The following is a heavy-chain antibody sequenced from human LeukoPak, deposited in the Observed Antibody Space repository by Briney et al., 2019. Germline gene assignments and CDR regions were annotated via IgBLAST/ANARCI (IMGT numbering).Heavy chain of an antibody. CDR1: GFTFSDYY. CDR3: ARAETFGTYYFDY. D-gene: IGHD2/OR15-2a*01. V-gene: IGHV3-11*04. Sequence: GGSLRLSCAASGFTFSDYYMSWIRQAPGKGVEGVSYISSSGSTIYYADSVKGRFTISRDNAKNSLYLQMNSLRAEDTAVYYCARAETFGTYYFDYWGQGTLVTVSS. CDR2: ISSSGSTI. J-gene: IGHJ4*02.